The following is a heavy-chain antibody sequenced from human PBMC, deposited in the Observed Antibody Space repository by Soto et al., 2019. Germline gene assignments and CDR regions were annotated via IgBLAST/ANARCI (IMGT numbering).Heavy chain of an antibody. CDR3: ARPSWDDAFDI. CDR2: INHSGST. D-gene: IGHD2-2*01. V-gene: IGHV4-34*01. J-gene: IGHJ3*02. CDR1: GGSFSGYY. Sequence: SETLSLTCAVYGGSFSGYYWSWIRQPPGKGLEWIGEINHSGSTNYNPSLKSRVTISVDTSKNQFSLKLSSVTAADTAVYYCARPSWDDAFDIWGRGTMVTVSS.